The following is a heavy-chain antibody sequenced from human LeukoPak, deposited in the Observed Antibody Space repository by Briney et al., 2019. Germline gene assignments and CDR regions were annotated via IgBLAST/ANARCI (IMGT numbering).Heavy chain of an antibody. Sequence: SETLSLTCTVSGGSISSSSYYWSWIRQPPGTGLEWIGYIYYSGSTNYNPSLKSRVTISVDTSKNQFSLKLSSVTAADTAVYYCARGEYYFDYWGQGTLVTVSS. V-gene: IGHV4-61*01. CDR2: IYYSGST. J-gene: IGHJ4*02. CDR3: ARGEYYFDY. CDR1: GGSISSSSYY. D-gene: IGHD3-10*01.